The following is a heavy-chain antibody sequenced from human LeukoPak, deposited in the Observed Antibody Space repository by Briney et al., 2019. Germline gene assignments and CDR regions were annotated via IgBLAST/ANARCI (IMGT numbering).Heavy chain of an antibody. Sequence: GGSLRLSCLASGFTFSNSWMTWVRQAPGKGLEWVANIKEDGSEKHYVDSVKGRFTISRDNAKNSLYLQSLYLQMNSLRAEDTAVYYCARAHYSSFDYWGQGTLVTVSS. J-gene: IGHJ4*02. CDR3: ARAHYSSFDY. CDR1: GFTFSNSW. CDR2: IKEDGSEK. V-gene: IGHV3-7*01. D-gene: IGHD3-22*01.